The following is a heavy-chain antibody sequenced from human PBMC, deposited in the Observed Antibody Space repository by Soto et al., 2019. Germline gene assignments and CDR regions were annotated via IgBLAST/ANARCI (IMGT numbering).Heavy chain of an antibody. CDR3: AKDRVAWGWFDP. Sequence: EVQLLESGGGLVQPGGSLRLSCAASGFTFSSYAMSWVRQAPGKGLEWVSAISGSGGSTYYADSVKGRFTISRDNSKNTLYLQMNSLRSEDTAVYYCAKDRVAWGWFDPWGQGTLVTVSS. CDR2: ISGSGGST. J-gene: IGHJ5*02. D-gene: IGHD2-21*01. V-gene: IGHV3-23*01. CDR1: GFTFSSYA.